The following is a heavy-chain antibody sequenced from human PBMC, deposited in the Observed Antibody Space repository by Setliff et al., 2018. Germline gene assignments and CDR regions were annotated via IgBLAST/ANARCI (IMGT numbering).Heavy chain of an antibody. CDR2: IYYSGST. V-gene: IGHV4-39*01. Sequence: SETLSLTCTVSGDSISPGTHNWGWIRQPPGKGLEWLGSIYYSGSTYYNPSLKSRVTITVDTSKNQFSLKLSSVTAADTAVYYCAGRGKQGVLWFGESLGAFDIWGQGTMVTVS. CDR3: AGRGKQGVLWFGESLGAFDI. CDR1: GDSISPGTHN. J-gene: IGHJ3*02. D-gene: IGHD3-10*01.